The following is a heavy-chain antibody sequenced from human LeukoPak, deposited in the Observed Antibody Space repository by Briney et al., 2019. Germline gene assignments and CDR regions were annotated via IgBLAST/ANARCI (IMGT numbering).Heavy chain of an antibody. CDR3: AKDRWPPRDAFDI. Sequence: PGGSLRLSCAASGFTFSSYGMHWVRQAPGKGLEWVAFIRYDGSNKYYADSVKGRFTISRDNSKNTLYLQMNSLRAEDTAVYYCAKDRWPPRDAFDIWGQGTMVTVSP. V-gene: IGHV3-30*02. CDR2: IRYDGSNK. CDR1: GFTFSSYG. D-gene: IGHD6-13*01. J-gene: IGHJ3*02.